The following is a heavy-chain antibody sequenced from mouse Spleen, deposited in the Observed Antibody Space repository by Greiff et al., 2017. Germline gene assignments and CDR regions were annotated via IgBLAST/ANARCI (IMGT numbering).Heavy chain of an antibody. Sequence: EVQGVESGGDLVKPGGSLKLSCAASGFTFSSYSMSWVRQTPEKRLEWVATISRGGGYTYYPASVKGRFTISRDNANNTLFLQMPSLRSEDTAVYYCARRSNWDVWFAYWGQGTLVTVSA. V-gene: IGHV5-6*01. D-gene: IGHD4-1*01. CDR1: GFTFSSYS. CDR2: ISRGGGYT. CDR3: ARRSNWDVWFAY. J-gene: IGHJ3*01.